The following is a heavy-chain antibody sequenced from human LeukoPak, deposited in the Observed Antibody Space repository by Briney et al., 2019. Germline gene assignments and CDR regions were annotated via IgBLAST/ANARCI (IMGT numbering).Heavy chain of an antibody. J-gene: IGHJ4*02. Sequence: GRSRRLSCAASGFTFDDYAMHWVRQAPGKGLEWVSGISWNSGSIGYADSVKGRFTISRDNAKNSLYLQMNSLRAEDTALYYCAKDTSAESGDYSNFDYWGQGTLVTVSS. CDR2: ISWNSGSI. CDR3: AKDTSAESGDYSNFDY. V-gene: IGHV3-9*01. D-gene: IGHD4-17*01. CDR1: GFTFDDYA.